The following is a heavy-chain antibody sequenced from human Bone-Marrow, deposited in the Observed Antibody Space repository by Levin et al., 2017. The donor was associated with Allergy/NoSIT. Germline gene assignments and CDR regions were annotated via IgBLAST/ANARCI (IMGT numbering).Heavy chain of an antibody. V-gene: IGHV3-21*06. J-gene: IGHJ4*02. D-gene: IGHD1-1*01. Sequence: NSGGSLRLSCAASGFTFSSYPINWVRQAPGKGLEWVSSISSSGSYIYYADSVKGRFSISRDNTWNSLSLQMNRLRAEDTAVYYCAKEVGAWNAHYFDYWGQGTLVTVSS. CDR2: ISSSGSYI. CDR3: AKEVGAWNAHYFDY. CDR1: GFTFSSYP.